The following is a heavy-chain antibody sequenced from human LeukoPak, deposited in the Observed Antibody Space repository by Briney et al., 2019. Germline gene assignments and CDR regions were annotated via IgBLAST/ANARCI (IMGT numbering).Heavy chain of an antibody. Sequence: SETLSLTCTVSGGSISSYSWSWIRQPPRKGLEWIGYINHSGGTNYNPSLKSRVTISVDTSKNQFSLKLSSVTAADTAVYYCASLNRGVGDYWGQGTLVTVSS. D-gene: IGHD3-10*01. CDR2: INHSGGT. V-gene: IGHV4-59*01. CDR3: ASLNRGVGDY. J-gene: IGHJ4*02. CDR1: GGSISSYS.